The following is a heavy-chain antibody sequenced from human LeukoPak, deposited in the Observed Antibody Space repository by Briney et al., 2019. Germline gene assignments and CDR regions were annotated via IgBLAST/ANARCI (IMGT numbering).Heavy chain of an antibody. J-gene: IGHJ5*02. V-gene: IGHV4-39*02. D-gene: IGHD3-16*01. CDR3: AGAAWNGGGGFDP. CDR1: GGSISSSSYY. CDR2: IYYSGST. Sequence: PSETLSLTCTVSGGSISSSSYYWGWIRQPPGKGLEWIGSIYYSGSTYYNPSLRSRVTISLDTSKTHFSLNLRSVTAADAAVYNCAGAAWNGGGGFDPWGQGTLVTVSS.